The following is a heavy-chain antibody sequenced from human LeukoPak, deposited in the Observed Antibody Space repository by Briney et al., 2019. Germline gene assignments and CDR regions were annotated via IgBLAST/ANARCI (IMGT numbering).Heavy chain of an antibody. D-gene: IGHD6-13*01. CDR1: GFTFSSYS. V-gene: IGHV3-48*04. CDR2: ISSSSSTI. J-gene: IGHJ3*02. CDR3: ARDPGIAALYGAFDI. Sequence: GGSLRLSCAASGFTFSSYSMNWVRQAPGKGLEWVSYISSSSSTIYYADSVKGRFTISRDNAKNSLYLQMNSLRAEDTAVYYCARDPGIAALYGAFDIWGQGTMVTVSS.